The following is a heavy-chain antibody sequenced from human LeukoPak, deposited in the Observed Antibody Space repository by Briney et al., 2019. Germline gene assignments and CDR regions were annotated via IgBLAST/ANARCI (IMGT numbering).Heavy chain of an antibody. D-gene: IGHD3-22*01. J-gene: IGHJ4*02. CDR2: ISSSSSYI. CDR3: ASPNYYDSSGYYF. V-gene: IGHV3-21*01. CDR1: GFTFSSYA. Sequence: RGSLRLSCAASGFTFSSYAMSWVRQAPGKGLEWVSSISSSSSYIYYADSVKGRFTISRDNAKNSLYLQMNSLRAEDTAVYYCASPNYYDSSGYYFWGQGTLVTVSS.